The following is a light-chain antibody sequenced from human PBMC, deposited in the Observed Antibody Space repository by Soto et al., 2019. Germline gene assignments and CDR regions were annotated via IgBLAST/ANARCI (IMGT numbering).Light chain of an antibody. J-gene: IGLJ1*01. CDR1: SSDVGGYTF. CDR2: DVN. Sequence: QSALTQPASVSGSPGQSITISCPGTSSDVGGYTFVSWYQQHPDKAPKLVIFDVNRRPSGVSDRFSGSKSVNAASLTISGLQAEDEADYYCCSYTATTTYVFGTGTKVTVL. CDR3: CSYTATTTYV. V-gene: IGLV2-14*01.